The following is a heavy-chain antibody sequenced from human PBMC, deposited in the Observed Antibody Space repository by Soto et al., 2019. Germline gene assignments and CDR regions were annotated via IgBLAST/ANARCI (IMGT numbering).Heavy chain of an antibody. CDR3: ARGQWLVLGNYYYGMDV. CDR1: GDSVSSNSAA. CDR2: TYYRSKWYN. D-gene: IGHD6-19*01. V-gene: IGHV6-1*01. Sequence: PSQTLSLTCDISGDSVSSNSAAWNWNRQSPSRGLEWLGRTYYRSKWYNDYAVSVKSRITINPDTSKNQFSLQLNSVTPEDTAVYYCARGQWLVLGNYYYGMDVWGQGTTVTVSS. J-gene: IGHJ6*02.